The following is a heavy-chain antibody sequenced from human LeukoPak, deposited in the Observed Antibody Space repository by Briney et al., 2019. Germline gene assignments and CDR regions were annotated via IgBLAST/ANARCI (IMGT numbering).Heavy chain of an antibody. V-gene: IGHV1-2*02. J-gene: IGHJ4*02. Sequence: GASVKVSCKASGYTFTDYYMHWVRQAPGQGLEWMGWINPNSGGTNYAQKLQGRVTMTTDTSTSTAYMELRSLRSDDTAVYYCARGPPGELWFATFDYWGQGTLVTVSS. D-gene: IGHD3-16*02. CDR1: GYTFTDYY. CDR2: INPNSGGT. CDR3: ARGPPGELWFATFDY.